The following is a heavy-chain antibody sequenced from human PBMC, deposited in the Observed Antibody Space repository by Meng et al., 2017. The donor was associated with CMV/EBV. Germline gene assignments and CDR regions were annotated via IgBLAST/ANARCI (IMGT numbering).Heavy chain of an antibody. J-gene: IGHJ4*02. Sequence: SVRVSCKASGFTFTSSAVQWVRQARGQRLEWIGWIVVGSGNTNYAQKFQERVTITRDMSTSTAYMELSSLRSEDTAVYYCARVVGADHFDYWGQGTLVTVSS. CDR3: ARVVGADHFDY. D-gene: IGHD1-26*01. CDR2: IVVGSGNT. V-gene: IGHV1-58*01. CDR1: GFTFTSSA.